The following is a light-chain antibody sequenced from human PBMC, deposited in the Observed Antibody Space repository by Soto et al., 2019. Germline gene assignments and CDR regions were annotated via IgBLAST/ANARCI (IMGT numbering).Light chain of an antibody. J-gene: IGLJ1*01. Sequence: QSALTQPPSASGSLGQSVTISCTGTSSDVGNSKYFSWYQQHPGKPPTLMIYEVSKRPSGVPDRFSGSKFGNTASLTVSGLQAEDEVDYYCGLHGGNYMLYVFGTGTNVTVL. CDR3: GLHGGNYMLYV. CDR1: SSDVGNSKY. V-gene: IGLV2-8*01. CDR2: EVS.